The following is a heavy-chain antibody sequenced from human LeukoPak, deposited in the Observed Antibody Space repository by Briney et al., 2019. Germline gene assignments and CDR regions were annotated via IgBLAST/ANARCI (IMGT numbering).Heavy chain of an antibody. Sequence: ASVKVSCEASGGTFSSYAISWVRQAPGQGLEWMGGIIPIFGTANYAQKFQGRVTITADESTSTAYMELSSLRSEDTAVYYCARERGYSYGYPSAHAFDIWGQGTMVTVSS. CDR2: IIPIFGTA. V-gene: IGHV1-69*13. CDR1: GGTFSSYA. CDR3: ARERGYSYGYPSAHAFDI. J-gene: IGHJ3*02. D-gene: IGHD5-18*01.